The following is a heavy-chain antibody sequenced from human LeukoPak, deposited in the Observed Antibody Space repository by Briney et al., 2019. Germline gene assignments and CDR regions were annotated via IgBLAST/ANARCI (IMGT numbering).Heavy chain of an antibody. CDR2: IIPICGTI. D-gene: IGHD2-15*01. CDR3: ARDFAPDSIGYCSGGNCRRPPGAEYFQH. J-gene: IGHJ1*01. V-gene: IGHV1-69*01. Sequence: SVKVSCKASGGTFSSYAISWVRQAPGQGLEWMGGIIPICGTINYPQKFLGRVTITANESTGTAYMELSSLRSEDTAIYYCARDFAPDSIGYCSGGNCRRPPGAEYFQHWGQGTLVTVSS. CDR1: GGTFSSYA.